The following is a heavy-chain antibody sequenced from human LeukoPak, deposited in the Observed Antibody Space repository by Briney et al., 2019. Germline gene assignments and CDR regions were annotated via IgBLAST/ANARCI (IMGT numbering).Heavy chain of an antibody. CDR1: GFTFSSYW. D-gene: IGHD3-3*01. V-gene: IGHV3-7*01. Sequence: GGSLRLSCAASGFTFSSYWMSWVRQAPGKGLEWVANIKQDGSEKYYVDSVKGRFTISRDNAKNSLYLQMNSLRAEDTAVYYCARAPTITIFGVVIMALGYWGQGTLVTVSS. CDR2: IKQDGSEK. CDR3: ARAPTITIFGVVIMALGY. J-gene: IGHJ4*02.